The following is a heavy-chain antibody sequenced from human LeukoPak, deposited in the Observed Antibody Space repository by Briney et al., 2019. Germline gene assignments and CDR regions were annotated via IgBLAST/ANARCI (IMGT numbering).Heavy chain of an antibody. CDR1: GGSISSHY. CDR2: IYYSGST. D-gene: IGHD4-17*01. CDR3: ARDRVTRGLRVYLDY. Sequence: SETLSLTCTVSGGSISSHYWSWIRQSPGKGLEWIGYIYYSGSTNYNPSLKSRVTISVDTSKNQFSLKLSSVTAADTAVYYCARDRVTRGLRVYLDYWGQGTLVTVSS. J-gene: IGHJ4*02. V-gene: IGHV4-59*11.